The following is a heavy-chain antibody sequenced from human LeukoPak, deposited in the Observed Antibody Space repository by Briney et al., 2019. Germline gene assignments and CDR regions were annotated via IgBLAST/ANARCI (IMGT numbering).Heavy chain of an antibody. CDR1: GGSFSGYY. J-gene: IGHJ5*02. V-gene: IGHV4-34*01. Sequence: SETLSLTCAVYGGSFSGYYWSWIRQPPGKGLEWIGEINHSGSTNFNPSLKSRVTISVDTSKNQFSLKLSSVTAADTAICYCARQNRYCSSTCCSNWFDPWGQGTLVTVSS. CDR2: INHSGST. D-gene: IGHD2-2*01. CDR3: ARQNRYCSSTCCSNWFDP.